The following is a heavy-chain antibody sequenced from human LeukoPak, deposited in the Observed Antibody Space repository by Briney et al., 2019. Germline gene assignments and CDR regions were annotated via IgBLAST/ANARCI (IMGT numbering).Heavy chain of an antibody. CDR2: IIPIFVTA. Sequence: SVKVSCKASGGAFSSYAISSVRQGPGQGLEWSGGIIPIFVTANYAQKFQGRVTITADKSTSTAYMELSSLGSEDTAVYYCATKRGYCSSTSCYGDYYYYGMDVWGKGTTVTVSS. J-gene: IGHJ6*04. CDR3: ATKRGYCSSTSCYGDYYYYGMDV. CDR1: GGAFSSYA. D-gene: IGHD2-2*01. V-gene: IGHV1-69*06.